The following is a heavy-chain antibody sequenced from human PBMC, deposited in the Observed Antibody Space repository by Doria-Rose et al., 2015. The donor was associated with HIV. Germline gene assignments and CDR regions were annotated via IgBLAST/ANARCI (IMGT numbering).Heavy chain of an antibody. D-gene: IGHD6-13*01. CDR2: IFSDDER. CDR3: ALIKSSRWYHKYYFDF. V-gene: IGHV2-26*01. J-gene: IGHJ4*02. Sequence: QVQLVQSGPVLVKPTETLTLTCTVSGVSLSSPGMGVSWIRQPPGKALEWLANIFSDDERSYKTSLKSRLTISRGTSKSQVVLTMTDMDPVDTATYYCALIKSSRWYHKYYFDFWGQGTLVIVSA. CDR1: GVSLSSPGMG.